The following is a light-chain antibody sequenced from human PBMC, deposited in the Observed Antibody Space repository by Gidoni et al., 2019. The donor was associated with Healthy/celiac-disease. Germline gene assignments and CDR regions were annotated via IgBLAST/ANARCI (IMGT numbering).Light chain of an antibody. J-gene: IGLJ3*02. V-gene: IGLV1-51*02. CDR2: ENK. CDR3: GTWDSSLSAWV. CDR1: SSNIGNKY. Sequence: SVLTQPTSGSAAPGQRVTISCSGSSSNIGNKYVSWYQQLPGTAPKLLIYENKKRPSGIPDRFSGSKSGTSATLGITGLQTGDDADYYCGTWDSSLSAWVFGGGTKLPVL.